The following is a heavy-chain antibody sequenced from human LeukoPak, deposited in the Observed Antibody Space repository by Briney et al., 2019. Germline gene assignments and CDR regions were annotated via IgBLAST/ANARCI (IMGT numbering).Heavy chain of an antibody. J-gene: IGHJ6*03. CDR1: GGTFSSYA. CDR2: IIPIFGTA. D-gene: IGHD6-6*01. V-gene: IGHV1-69*05. Sequence: ASVKVSCKASGGTFSSYAISWVRQAPGQGLEWMGGIIPIFGTANYAQKFQGRVTITTDESTSTAYMELSSLRSEDTAVYYCARGGSSSSGRGYYYYYYMDVWGKGTTVTVSS. CDR3: ARGGSSSSGRGYYYYYYMDV.